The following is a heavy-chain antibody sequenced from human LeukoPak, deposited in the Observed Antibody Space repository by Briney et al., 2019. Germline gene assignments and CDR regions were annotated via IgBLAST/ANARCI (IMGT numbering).Heavy chain of an antibody. Sequence: SETLSLTCTVSGGSFTTSSYYWGWLRQPPGKGLEWIGIIYYSGSTYYNPSLKGRVTISVDTSKNQFSLKLSSVTAADTAVYYCARAFRARYFDLWGRGTLVTVSS. D-gene: IGHD2/OR15-2a*01. CDR3: ARAFRARYFDL. CDR2: IYYSGST. CDR1: GGSFTTSSYY. V-gene: IGHV4-39*01. J-gene: IGHJ2*01.